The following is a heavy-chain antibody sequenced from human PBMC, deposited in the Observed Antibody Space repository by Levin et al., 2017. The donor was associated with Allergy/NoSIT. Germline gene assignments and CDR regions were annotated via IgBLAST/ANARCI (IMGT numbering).Heavy chain of an antibody. CDR3: ARAEMGDY. CDR1: GLNCRGLG. J-gene: IGHJ4*02. CDR2: IWYDGSNK. Sequence: GESLKISCAAYGLNCRGLGLPRIRQTAGKGLEWVAVIWYDGSNKYYADSVKGRFTISRDNSKNTLYLQMNSLRAEDTAVYYCARAEMGDYWGQGTLVTVSS. V-gene: IGHV3-33*01. D-gene: IGHD5-24*01.